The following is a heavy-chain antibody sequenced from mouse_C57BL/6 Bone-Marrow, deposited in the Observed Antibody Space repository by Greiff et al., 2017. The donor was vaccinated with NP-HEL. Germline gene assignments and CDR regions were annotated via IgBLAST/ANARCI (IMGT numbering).Heavy chain of an antibody. CDR2: IRLKSDNYAT. J-gene: IGHJ2*01. CDR1: GFTFSNYW. V-gene: IGHV6-3*01. CDR3: TAPPMGYKDYFDY. Sequence: EVKLVESGGGLVQPGGSMKLSCVASGFTFSNYWMNWVRQSPEKGLEWVAQIRLKSDNYATHYAESVKGRFTISRDDSKSSVYLQMNNLRAEDTGIYYCTAPPMGYKDYFDYWGQGTTLTVSS. D-gene: IGHD2-2*01.